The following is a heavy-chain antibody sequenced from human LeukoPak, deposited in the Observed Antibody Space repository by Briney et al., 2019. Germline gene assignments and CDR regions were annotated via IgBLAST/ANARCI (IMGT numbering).Heavy chain of an antibody. Sequence: SETLSLTCAVYGGSFSGYYWSWIRQPPGKGLEWIGEINHSGSTNYNPSLKSRVTISVDTSKNQFSLKLSSVTAADTAVYYCARQTYEWQQPNWFDPWGQGTLVTVPS. CDR3: ARQTYEWQQPNWFDP. CDR1: GGSFSGYY. V-gene: IGHV4-34*01. J-gene: IGHJ5*02. D-gene: IGHD6-13*01. CDR2: INHSGST.